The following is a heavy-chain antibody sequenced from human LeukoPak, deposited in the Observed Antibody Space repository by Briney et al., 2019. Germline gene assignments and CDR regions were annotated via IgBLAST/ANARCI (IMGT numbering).Heavy chain of an antibody. D-gene: IGHD4-17*01. CDR1: GFTFSSYG. Sequence: GGSLRLSCAASGFTFSSYGMHWVRQAPGKGLEWVAFIRYDGSNKYYADSLKGRSTISRDNSKNTLYLQMSSLRGEDTAVYYCARDLRTVTTVTTNFDYWGQGTLVTVSS. CDR2: IRYDGSNK. J-gene: IGHJ4*02. CDR3: ARDLRTVTTVTTNFDY. V-gene: IGHV3-30*02.